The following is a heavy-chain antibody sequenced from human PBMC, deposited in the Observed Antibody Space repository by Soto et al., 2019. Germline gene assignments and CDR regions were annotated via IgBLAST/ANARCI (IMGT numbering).Heavy chain of an antibody. Sequence: SETLSLTCAVYGGSFRGYYWSWIRQPPGKGLEWIGEINHSGSTNYNPSLKSRVTISVDTSKNQFSLKLSSVTAADTAVYYCARGYIAAAGTGWFDPWGQGTLVTVSS. V-gene: IGHV4-34*01. CDR2: INHSGST. CDR1: GGSFRGYY. CDR3: ARGYIAAAGTGWFDP. J-gene: IGHJ5*02. D-gene: IGHD6-13*01.